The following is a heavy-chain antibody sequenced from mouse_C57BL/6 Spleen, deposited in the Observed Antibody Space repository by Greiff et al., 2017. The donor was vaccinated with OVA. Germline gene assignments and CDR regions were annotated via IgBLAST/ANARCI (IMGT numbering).Heavy chain of an antibody. CDR1: GYTFTSYW. D-gene: IGHD2-3*01. Sequence: QVQLQQPGAELVKPGASVKLSCKASGYTFTSYWMHWVKQRPGQGLEWIGMIHPNSGSTNYNEKFKSKPTLTVDKSSSTAYMQLSSLTSEDSAVYYCARNDGYYGKFAYWGQGTLVTVSA. CDR3: ARNDGYYGKFAY. V-gene: IGHV1-64*01. CDR2: IHPNSGST. J-gene: IGHJ3*01.